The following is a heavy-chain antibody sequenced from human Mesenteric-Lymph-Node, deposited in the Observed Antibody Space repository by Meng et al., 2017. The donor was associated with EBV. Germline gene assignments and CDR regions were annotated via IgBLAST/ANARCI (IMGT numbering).Heavy chain of an antibody. J-gene: IGHJ4*02. V-gene: IGHV4-39*06. Sequence: RLPLQEGGPGRMTPSASLLTTCAVAGGSISSSSFYWGWIRPPPGQGLEWIGSYYNSGSTYYHLSLKSRVTISEHTSKNQFSLKLSSVTAADTAVYYCARVLLRGVILLWGQGTLVTVSS. CDR3: ARVLLRGVILL. CDR2: YYNSGST. D-gene: IGHD3-10*01. CDR1: GGSISSSSFY.